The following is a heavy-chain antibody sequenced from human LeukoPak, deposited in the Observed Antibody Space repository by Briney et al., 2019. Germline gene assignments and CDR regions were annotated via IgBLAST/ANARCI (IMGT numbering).Heavy chain of an antibody. CDR3: ARDVLLWFGERQRWWFDP. CDR2: IYYSGST. J-gene: IGHJ5*02. V-gene: IGHV4-59*01. CDR1: GGSISSYY. Sequence: SETLSLTCTVSGGSISSYYWSWIRQPPGKGLEWIGYIYYSGSTNYNPSLKSRVTISVDTSKNQFSLKLSSVTAADTAVYYCARDVLLWFGERQRWWFDPWGQGTLVTVSS. D-gene: IGHD3-10*01.